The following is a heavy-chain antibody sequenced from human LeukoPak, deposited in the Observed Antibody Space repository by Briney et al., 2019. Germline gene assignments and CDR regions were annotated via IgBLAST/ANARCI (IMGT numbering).Heavy chain of an antibody. Sequence: LSGGSLRLSCAASGFTFSSYAMHWVRQAPGKGLEWVAVISYDGSNKYYADSVKGRFTISRDNSKNTLYLQMNSLRAEDTAVYYCAKDGELPGYYFDYWGQGTLVTVSS. CDR1: GFTFSSYA. J-gene: IGHJ4*02. CDR3: AKDGELPGYYFDY. V-gene: IGHV3-30*04. CDR2: ISYDGSNK. D-gene: IGHD3-10*01.